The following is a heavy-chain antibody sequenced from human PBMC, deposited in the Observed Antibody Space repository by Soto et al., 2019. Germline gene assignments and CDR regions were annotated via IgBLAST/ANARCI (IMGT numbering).Heavy chain of an antibody. J-gene: IGHJ5*02. CDR3: AFTYYYDSIGFA. CDR2: VSGSGDST. V-gene: IGHV3-23*01. Sequence: GSLRLSCAASGFTFDTYAMSWVRQAPGKGLEWVSAVSGSGDSTYYADSVKGRFTISRDNSKNTLFLQMDSLRAEDTAIYYCAFTYYYDSIGFAWAQGSLVIVSS. CDR1: GFTFDTYA. D-gene: IGHD3-22*01.